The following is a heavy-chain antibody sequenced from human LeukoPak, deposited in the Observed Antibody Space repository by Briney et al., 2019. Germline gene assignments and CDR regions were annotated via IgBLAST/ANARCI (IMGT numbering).Heavy chain of an antibody. CDR1: GGSFSGYY. J-gene: IGHJ4*02. CDR3: ARGHPGYFDWLGAGLNDY. V-gene: IGHV4-34*01. CDR2: INHSGST. D-gene: IGHD3-9*01. Sequence: SETLSLTCAVYGGSFSGYYWSWIRQPPGEGLEWIGEINHSGSTNYNPSLKSRVTISVDTSKNQFSLKLSSVTAADTAVYYCARGHPGYFDWLGAGLNDYWGQGTLVTVSS.